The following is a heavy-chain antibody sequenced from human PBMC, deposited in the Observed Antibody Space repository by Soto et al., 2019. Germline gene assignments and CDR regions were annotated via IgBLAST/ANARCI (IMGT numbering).Heavy chain of an antibody. CDR3: ARLFAGASGNWYFDL. CDR2: ITQSGVI. V-gene: IGHV4-34*01. J-gene: IGHJ2*01. Sequence: PSETLSLTCAVYGASFSVYYLGWVRQPPGTGLEWIGEITQSGVINYNPSLKSRVTMSLDTSKNQFSLRLNSMSDADTAVYYCARLFAGASGNWYFDLWGRCTLVTVSS. D-gene: IGHD1-1*01. CDR1: GASFSVYY.